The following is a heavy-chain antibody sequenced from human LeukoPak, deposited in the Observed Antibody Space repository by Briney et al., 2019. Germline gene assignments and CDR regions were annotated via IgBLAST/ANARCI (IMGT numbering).Heavy chain of an antibody. J-gene: IGHJ4*02. V-gene: IGHV1-3*01. CDR1: GYTFTSYA. CDR2: INAGNGNT. CDR3: ARDQGGGIQLWSGGRYFDY. Sequence: GASVKVSCKASGYTFTSYAMHWVRQAPGQRLEWMGWINAGNGNTKYSQKFQGRVTITRVTSASTAYMELRSLRSDDTAVYYCARDQGGGIQLWSGGRYFDYWGQGTLVTVSS. D-gene: IGHD5-18*01.